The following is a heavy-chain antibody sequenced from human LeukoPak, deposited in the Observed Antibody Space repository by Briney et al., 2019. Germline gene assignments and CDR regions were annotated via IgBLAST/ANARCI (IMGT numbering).Heavy chain of an antibody. Sequence: SVKVSCKASGGTFSSYAISWVRQAPGQGLEWMGGIIPIFGTANYAQKFQGRVTITADESTGTAYMELRSLRSEDTAVYYCARDRPGRYCSTIRWYSASSFDPWGQGTLVTVSS. CDR3: ARDRPGRYCSTIRWYSASSFDP. CDR2: IIPIFGTA. D-gene: IGHD2-2*01. CDR1: GGTFSSYA. V-gene: IGHV1-69*13. J-gene: IGHJ5*02.